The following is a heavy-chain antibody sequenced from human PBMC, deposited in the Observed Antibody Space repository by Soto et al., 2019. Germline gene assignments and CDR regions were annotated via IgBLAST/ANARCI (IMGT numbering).Heavy chain of an antibody. J-gene: IGHJ4*02. D-gene: IGHD3-3*01. V-gene: IGHV3-15*07. CDR3: VTGKSQFGVVIKRGY. CDR2: ITSKTDGGTT. CDR1: GFTFTNAW. Sequence: GGSLRLSCAASGFTFTNAWMNWVRQAPGKGLEWVGRITSKTDGGTTDYAAPVKGRVTISRDDSKNTLYLQMNSLKTEDTAVYYCVTGKSQFGVVIKRGYWGQGTLVTVSS.